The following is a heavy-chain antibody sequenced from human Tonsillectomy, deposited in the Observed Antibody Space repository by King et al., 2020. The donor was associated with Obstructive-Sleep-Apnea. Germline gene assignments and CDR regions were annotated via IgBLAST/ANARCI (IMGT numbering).Heavy chain of an antibody. CDR2: IYYSGGT. Sequence: QLQESGPGLVKPSETLSLTCTVSGGSISSSSFYWGWVRQPPGKGLEWMGGIYYSGGTYYKPSLKSRVTISVETSKNQFSRKLRSVTAADTAVYYCARGGLYYDFWSGQFDYWGQGTLVTVSS. D-gene: IGHD3-3*01. V-gene: IGHV4-39*07. J-gene: IGHJ4*02. CDR1: GGSISSSSFY. CDR3: ARGGLYYDFWSGQFDY.